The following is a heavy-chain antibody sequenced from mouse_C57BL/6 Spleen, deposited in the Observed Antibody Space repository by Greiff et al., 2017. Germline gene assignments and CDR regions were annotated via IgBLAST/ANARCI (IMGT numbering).Heavy chain of an antibody. Sequence: QVQLQQSGPELVKPGASVKISCKASGYAFSSSWMNWVKQRPGKGLEWIGRIYPGDGDTNYNGKFKGKATLTADKSSSTAYMQLSSLTSEDSAVYFCAGFYNGYFDVWGTGTTVTVSS. CDR3: AGFYNGYFDV. J-gene: IGHJ1*03. V-gene: IGHV1-82*01. CDR2: IYPGDGDT. CDR1: GYAFSSSW. D-gene: IGHD2-1*01.